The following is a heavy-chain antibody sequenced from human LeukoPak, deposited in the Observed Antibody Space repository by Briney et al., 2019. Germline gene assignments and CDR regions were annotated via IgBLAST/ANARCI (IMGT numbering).Heavy chain of an antibody. CDR3: AKTPGYYGSGNFDY. CDR2: ISSSSSYI. CDR1: GFTFSSYS. D-gene: IGHD3-10*01. J-gene: IGHJ4*02. Sequence: KPGGSLRLSCAASGFTFSSYSMNWVRQAPGKGLEWVSSISSSSSYIYYADSVKGRFTISRDNSKNTLYLQMNSLRAEDTAVYYCAKTPGYYGSGNFDYWGQGTLVTVSS. V-gene: IGHV3-21*01.